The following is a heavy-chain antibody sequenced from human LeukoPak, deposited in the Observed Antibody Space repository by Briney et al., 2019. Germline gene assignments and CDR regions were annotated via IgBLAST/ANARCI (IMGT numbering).Heavy chain of an antibody. CDR1: GGSVSGYY. CDR2: THPDGSS. D-gene: IGHD3/OR15-3a*01. V-gene: IGHV4-34*01. J-gene: IGHJ4*02. CDR3: ARGLDHAKTGY. Sequence: SETLSLTCAAYGGSVSGYYGSWIRQPPGKGLEWIGETHPDGSSNYNPSLKSRVTISVDTSKNQFSLRLTSVTAADTALYYCARGLDHAKTGYWGQGTQVTVSS.